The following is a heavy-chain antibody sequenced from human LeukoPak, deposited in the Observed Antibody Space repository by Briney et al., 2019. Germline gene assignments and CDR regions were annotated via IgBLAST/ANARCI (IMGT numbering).Heavy chain of an antibody. CDR3: ARGRIQLWLKDAFDI. J-gene: IGHJ3*02. CDR1: GFIFSDYA. V-gene: IGHV3-9*01. D-gene: IGHD5-18*01. Sequence: GGSLRLSCAASGFIFSDYAMHWVRQAPGKGLEWVSGVSWSSGSIDYVDSVKGRFTVSRDNAKKSLHLQMNSLRPEDTALYYCARGRIQLWLKDAFDIWGQGTMVTVSS. CDR2: VSWSSGSI.